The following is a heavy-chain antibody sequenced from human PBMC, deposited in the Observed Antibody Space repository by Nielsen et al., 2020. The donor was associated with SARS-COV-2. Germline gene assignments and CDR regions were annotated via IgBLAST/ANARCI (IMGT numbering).Heavy chain of an antibody. D-gene: IGHD2-2*01. V-gene: IGHV3-30*18. J-gene: IGHJ6*02. Sequence: WIRQPPGKGLEWVAVISYDGSNKYYADSVKGRFTISRDNSKNTLYLQMSSLRAEDTAVYYCAKELVPAAMGYYYYGMDVWGQGTTVTVSS. CDR3: AKELVPAAMGYYYYGMDV. CDR2: ISYDGSNK.